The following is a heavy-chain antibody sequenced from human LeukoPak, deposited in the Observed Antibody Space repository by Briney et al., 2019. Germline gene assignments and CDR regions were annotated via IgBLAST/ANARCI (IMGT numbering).Heavy chain of an antibody. CDR1: GFTVSSSY. Sequence: GGSLRLSCAAPGFTVSSSYMTLVRQAPGKGLEWVSVIRSGGSTVYADSVKGRFTISRDNSKNALYLQLNSLRAEDTAVYYCARGYSYGLYFDYWGQGTLVTVSS. J-gene: IGHJ4*02. CDR3: ARGYSYGLYFDY. D-gene: IGHD5-18*01. V-gene: IGHV3-53*01. CDR2: IRSGGST.